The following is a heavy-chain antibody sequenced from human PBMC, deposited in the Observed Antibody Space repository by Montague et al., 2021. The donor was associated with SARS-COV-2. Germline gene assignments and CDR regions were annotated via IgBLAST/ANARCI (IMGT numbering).Heavy chain of an antibody. CDR2: IYYSGST. CDR1: GGSISSGGYY. CDR3: ARRRITMTLVGSWDYFDY. V-gene: IGHV4-31*03. D-gene: IGHD3-22*01. Sequence: TLSLTCTVSGGSISSGGYYWSWIRQHPGKGLEWIGYIYYSGSTYYTPSLKSRVTISVDTSKNQFSLKLISVSAADTAVYYCARRRITMTLVGSWDYFDYWGQGTLVAVSS. J-gene: IGHJ4*02.